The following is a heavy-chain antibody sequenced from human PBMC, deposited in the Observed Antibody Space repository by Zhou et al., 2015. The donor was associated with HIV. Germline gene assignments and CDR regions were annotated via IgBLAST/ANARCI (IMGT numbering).Heavy chain of an antibody. CDR2: ISGYNGHT. CDR3: ARDLWDR. V-gene: IGHV1-18*01. CDR1: GYIFTDHG. J-gene: IGHJ4*02. Sequence: QVQLVQSGAEVKKPGASVKVSCKASGYIFTDHGISWVRQAPGQGLEWMGWISGYNGHTNYAQKVQDRVTMTTDTSTSTAYMELRSLSFDDTAVYFCARDLWDRWGQGTLVTVSS. D-gene: IGHD2/OR15-2a*01.